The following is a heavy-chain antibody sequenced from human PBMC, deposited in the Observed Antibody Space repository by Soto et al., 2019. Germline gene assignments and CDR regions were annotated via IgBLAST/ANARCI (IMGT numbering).Heavy chain of an antibody. D-gene: IGHD6-13*01. V-gene: IGHV1-69*02. CDR1: GGTFSSYT. Sequence: QVQLVQSGAEVKKPGSSVKVSCKASGGTFSSYTISWVRQAPGQGLEWMGRIIPILGIANYAQKFQGRVTITADKSTSTAYMELSSLRSEDTAVYYCARVGGIEYSSSRGWFDPWGQGTLVTVSS. CDR2: IIPILGIA. J-gene: IGHJ5*02. CDR3: ARVGGIEYSSSRGWFDP.